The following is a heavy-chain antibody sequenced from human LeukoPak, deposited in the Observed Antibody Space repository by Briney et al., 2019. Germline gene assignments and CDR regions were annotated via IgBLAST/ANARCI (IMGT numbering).Heavy chain of an antibody. D-gene: IGHD1-14*01. CDR3: ARDNSRSYLDY. J-gene: IGHJ4*02. CDR1: GGSISSYY. Sequence: SETLSLTCTVSGGSISSYYWSWIRQPPGKGLEWIGYIYYSGSTNYNPSLKSRVTISVDTSKNQFSLKLSSVTAADTAVYYCARDNSRSYLDYWGQGTLVTVSS. V-gene: IGHV4-59*01. CDR2: IYYSGST.